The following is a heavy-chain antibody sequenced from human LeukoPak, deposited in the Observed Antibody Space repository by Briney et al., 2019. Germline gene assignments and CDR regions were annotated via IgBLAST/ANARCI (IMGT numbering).Heavy chain of an antibody. CDR3: ARGPRIAVAGSFDY. CDR1: GFTYSSYA. J-gene: IGHJ4*02. V-gene: IGHV3-64*01. CDR2: ISSNGGST. Sequence: GGSLRLXCAASGFTYSSYAMHWVRLAPGKGLESVSAISSNGGSTYYANSVKGRFTISRDNSKNTLYLQMGSLRAEDMAVYYCARGPRIAVAGSFDYWGQGTLVTVSS. D-gene: IGHD6-19*01.